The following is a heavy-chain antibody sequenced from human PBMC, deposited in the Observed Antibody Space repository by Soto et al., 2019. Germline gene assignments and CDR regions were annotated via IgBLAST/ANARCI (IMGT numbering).Heavy chain of an antibody. V-gene: IGHV3-21*01. J-gene: IGHJ4*02. CDR2: ISGSSSYI. D-gene: IGHD3-3*01. CDR1: GFTFSNCT. Sequence: EVQVVESGGGLVKPGGSLRVSCAASGFTFSNCTMSWVRQAPGKGLEWVSSISGSSSYIFYADSVKGRFTIPRDNAKNSLYLQMNSLRPEDTAVYYCARSKGKDYDFWSGRKSFDYWGQGTLVTVSS. CDR3: ARSKGKDYDFWSGRKSFDY.